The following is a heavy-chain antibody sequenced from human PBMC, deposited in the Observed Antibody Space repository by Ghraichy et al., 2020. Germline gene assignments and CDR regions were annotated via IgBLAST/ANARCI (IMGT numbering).Heavy chain of an antibody. V-gene: IGHV3-7*04. D-gene: IGHD6-13*01. CDR1: GFSFSNSW. CDR2: IKPDGSQK. J-gene: IGHJ4*02. Sequence: GGSLRLSCAASGFSFSNSWMSWVRQAPGIGLEWVANIKPDGSQKYYVDSVKGRITISRDNAKTSLFLQMNSLRAEDTAVYYCARDRSSSWYPYLDYWGQGTPVTVST. CDR3: ARDRSSSWYPYLDY.